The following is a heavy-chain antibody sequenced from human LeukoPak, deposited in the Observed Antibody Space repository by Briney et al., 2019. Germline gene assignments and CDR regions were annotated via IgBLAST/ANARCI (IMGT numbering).Heavy chain of an antibody. CDR1: GFPFSSHA. CDR3: ANEIRPNDY. CDR2: IDISGGAT. Sequence: GGSLRLSCVASGFPFSSHAMCWVRQAPGKGLEWVSSIDISGGATWYADSVRGRFTIPRDNPKNTLYVKMNSLRVEDTALYYCANEIRPNDYWGQGTLVSVSS. V-gene: IGHV3-23*05. D-gene: IGHD3-16*01. J-gene: IGHJ4*02.